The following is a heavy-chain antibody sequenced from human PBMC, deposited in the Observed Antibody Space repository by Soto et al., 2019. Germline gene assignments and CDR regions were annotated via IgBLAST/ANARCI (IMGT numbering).Heavy chain of an antibody. CDR2: ISGSSSNI. CDR1: GFSLSNYA. V-gene: IGHV3-48*01. CDR3: ARDPSRGSDWARYFDL. Sequence: EVQLVESGGGWLQPGGSLRLSFAASGFSLSNYAMDWVRQAPGKGLEWVSYISGSSSNIRYADSVKGRFTISRDNAKSSVYLQMNSLRADDTAVYYCARDPSRGSDWARYFDLWGRGTLVTVSS. D-gene: IGHD1-26*01. J-gene: IGHJ2*01.